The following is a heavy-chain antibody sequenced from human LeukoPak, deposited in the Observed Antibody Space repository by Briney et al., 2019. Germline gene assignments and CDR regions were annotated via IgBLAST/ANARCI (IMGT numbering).Heavy chain of an antibody. CDR1: GGPIRDFY. D-gene: IGHD3-22*01. CDR3: ARYYYDSSGYVDY. V-gene: IGHV4-39*06. J-gene: IGHJ4*02. CDR2: IYYSGST. Sequence: PSETLSLACTVSGGPIRDFYWGWIRQPPGKGLEWIGSIYYSGSTYYNPSLKSRVTISVDTSKNQFPLKLSSVTAADTAVYYCARYYYDSSGYVDYWGQGTLVTVSS.